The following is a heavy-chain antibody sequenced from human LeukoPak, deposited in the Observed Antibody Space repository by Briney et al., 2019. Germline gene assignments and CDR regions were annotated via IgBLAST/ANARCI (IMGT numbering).Heavy chain of an antibody. V-gene: IGHV4-61*08. CDR2: IYYSGST. Sequence: SETLSLTCTVSGGSVSSGVYYWSWIRQPPGKGLEWIGYIYYSGSTNYNPSLKSRVTISVDTSKNQFSLKLSSVTAADTAVYYCARLESITMVRGVHDAFDIWGQGTMVTVSS. D-gene: IGHD3-10*01. CDR1: GGSVSSGVYY. J-gene: IGHJ3*02. CDR3: ARLESITMVRGVHDAFDI.